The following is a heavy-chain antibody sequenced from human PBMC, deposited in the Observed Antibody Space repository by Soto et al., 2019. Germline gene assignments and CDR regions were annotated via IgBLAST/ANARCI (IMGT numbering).Heavy chain of an antibody. CDR1: GFPFSNYA. Sequence: QVQLVESWGGVVQPGRSLRLSCAASGFPFSNYAVHWVRQAPGKGLEWVASISYDGSNDYYADSVKGRFTISRDNSRNTLYVQMSSLGVEDTAVYYCARDVFGGSYGMDVWGQGTTVTV. J-gene: IGHJ6*02. D-gene: IGHD1-26*01. CDR3: ARDVFGGSYGMDV. V-gene: IGHV3-30-3*01. CDR2: ISYDGSND.